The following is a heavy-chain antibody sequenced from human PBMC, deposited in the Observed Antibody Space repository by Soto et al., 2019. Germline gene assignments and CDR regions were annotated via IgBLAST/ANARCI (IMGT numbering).Heavy chain of an antibody. CDR2: ISSSSSTI. Sequence: SGGSLRLCGAASGFTFSSYSMNWVRQAPRKGLEWVSYISSSSSTIYYADSVKGRFTISRDNAKNSLYLQMNSLRAEDTAVYYCARGYYDSSGYYWVFDYWGQGTLVTVSS. CDR3: ARGYYDSSGYYWVFDY. V-gene: IGHV3-48*01. J-gene: IGHJ4*02. CDR1: GFTFSSYS. D-gene: IGHD3-22*01.